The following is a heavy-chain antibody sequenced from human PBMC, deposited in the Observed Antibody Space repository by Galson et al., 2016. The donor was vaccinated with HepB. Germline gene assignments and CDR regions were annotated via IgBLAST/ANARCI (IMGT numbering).Heavy chain of an antibody. D-gene: IGHD3-10*01. Sequence: CAISGDSVSSSTAAWIWIRQSPSRGLEWLGRTYYRSKWYNDYAVYVKSRITINPDTSKNQFSLQLSSVTPEDTAVYYCAREVRDSPSGGMDVWGQGTTVTVSS. V-gene: IGHV6-1*01. CDR3: AREVRDSPSGGMDV. CDR1: GDSVSSSTAA. CDR2: TYYRSKWYN. J-gene: IGHJ6*02.